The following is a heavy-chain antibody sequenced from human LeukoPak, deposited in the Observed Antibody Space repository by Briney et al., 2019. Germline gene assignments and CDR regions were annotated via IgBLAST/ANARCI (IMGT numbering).Heavy chain of an antibody. Sequence: GSLRLSCAASGFTFSSYSMNWVRQAPGKGLEWVSSISSSSSYIYYADSVKGRFTISRDNAKNSLYLQMNSLRAEDTAVYYCARDLDEPNIDDGMDVWGQGTTVTVSS. CDR1: GFTFSSYS. D-gene: IGHD1-14*01. CDR2: ISSSSSYI. V-gene: IGHV3-21*01. CDR3: ARDLDEPNIDDGMDV. J-gene: IGHJ6*02.